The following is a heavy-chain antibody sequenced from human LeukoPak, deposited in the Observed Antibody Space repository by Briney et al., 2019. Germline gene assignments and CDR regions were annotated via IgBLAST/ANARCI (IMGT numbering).Heavy chain of an antibody. D-gene: IGHD5-12*01. J-gene: IGHJ4*02. CDR2: ISHGAGT. V-gene: IGHV4-38-2*02. CDR1: GHSISTGYF. Sequence: SETLSLTCTVSGHSISTGYFWAWIRQPPGKGLEWIGSISHGAGTYYSPSLKSRVTMSVDTSKNQFSVNLNSVTAADTAVYYCARDHDVWVAPYFDYWGQGNLVSVSS. CDR3: ARDHDVWVAPYFDY.